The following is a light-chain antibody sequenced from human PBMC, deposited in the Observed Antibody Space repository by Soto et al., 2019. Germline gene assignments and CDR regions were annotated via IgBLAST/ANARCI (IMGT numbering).Light chain of an antibody. J-gene: IGKJ1*01. CDR1: QSISIW. CDR3: QHYHYYSWT. Sequence: DIHMTQSPSTLSASVGDRVTITCRASQSISIWLAWYQQKPGRAPNLLIYGTSSFESGVPSRFSGSGSGTEFTLTISSLQHDDFATYYYQHYHYYSWTFGQGTKVEIK. CDR2: GTS. V-gene: IGKV1-5*03.